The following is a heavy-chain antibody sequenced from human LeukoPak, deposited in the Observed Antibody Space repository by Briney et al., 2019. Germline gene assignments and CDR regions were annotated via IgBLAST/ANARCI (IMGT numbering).Heavy chain of an antibody. J-gene: IGHJ6*03. Sequence: GGSLRLSCAASGFTFRRYGMSWVRQAPGKGLEWVSAISGSGGNTFYGDSVKGRFTISRDNSKNTLYLQMNSLRAEDTAVYYCAKGGGGSGSPYYYYMDVWGKGTTVTISS. D-gene: IGHD3-10*01. CDR1: GFTFRRYG. V-gene: IGHV3-23*01. CDR3: AKGGGGSGSPYYYYMDV. CDR2: ISGSGGNT.